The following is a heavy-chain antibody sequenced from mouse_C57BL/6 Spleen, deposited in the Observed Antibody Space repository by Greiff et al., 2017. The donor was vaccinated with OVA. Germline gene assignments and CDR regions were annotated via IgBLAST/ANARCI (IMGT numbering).Heavy chain of an antibody. CDR3: ARHVGYGNYAMDY. D-gene: IGHD2-1*01. CDR1: GFSLTSYG. Sequence: VKLQESGPGLVAPSQSLSITCTVSGFSLTSYGVHWVRQPPGKGLEWLVVIWSDGSTTYNSALKSRLSISKDNSKSQVFLKMNSLQTDDTAMYYCARHVGYGNYAMDYWGQGTSVTVSS. V-gene: IGHV2-6-1*01. CDR2: IWSDGST. J-gene: IGHJ4*01.